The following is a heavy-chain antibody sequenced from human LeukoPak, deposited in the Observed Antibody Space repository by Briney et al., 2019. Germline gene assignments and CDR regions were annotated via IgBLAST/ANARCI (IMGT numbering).Heavy chain of an antibody. J-gene: IGHJ4*02. CDR2: INPNSGGT. Sequence: ASVKVSCKASGYTFSNYAINWVRQAPGQGLEWMGWINPNSGGTNYAQKFQGRVTMTRDTSISTAYMELSRLRSDDTAVYYCARISGQSDYWGQGTLVTVSS. CDR3: ARISGQSDY. D-gene: IGHD3-10*01. V-gene: IGHV1-2*02. CDR1: GYTFSNYA.